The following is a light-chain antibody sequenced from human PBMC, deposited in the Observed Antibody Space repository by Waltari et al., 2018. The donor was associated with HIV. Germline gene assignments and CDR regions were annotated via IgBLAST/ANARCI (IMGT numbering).Light chain of an antibody. CDR3: CSYAGAYTYV. CDR2: EVN. CDR1: SSDILSFAY. Sequence: QSALPQTRYVSGSPAHSVTISCTATSSDILSFAYLSWYQQFPGKAPTVIIYEVNQRPSWVPYRFTGSKSGITASLTISGLQGEDEADYYCCSYAGAYTYVFGTGTKVTVL. J-gene: IGLJ1*01. V-gene: IGLV2-11*01.